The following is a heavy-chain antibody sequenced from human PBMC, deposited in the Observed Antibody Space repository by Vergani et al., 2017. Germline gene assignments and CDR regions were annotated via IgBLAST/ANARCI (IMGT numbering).Heavy chain of an antibody. CDR2: ISGSDGST. D-gene: IGHD3-22*01. J-gene: IGHJ4*02. CDR1: GFTFSSYA. CDR3: AGDEGYYDSSGYYSYFDY. Sequence: EVQLLESGGGLVQPGGSLRLSCAASGFTFSSYAMSWVRQAPGKGLEWVSIISGSDGSTYYADSVEGRFTISRDTSKNTLYLQMNSLRAEDTAVYYCAGDEGYYDSSGYYSYFDYWGQGTLVTVSS. V-gene: IGHV3-23*01.